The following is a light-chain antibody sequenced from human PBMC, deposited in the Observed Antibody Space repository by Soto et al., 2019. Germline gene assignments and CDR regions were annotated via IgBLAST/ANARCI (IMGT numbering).Light chain of an antibody. CDR2: AAS. CDR1: QSISKF. CDR3: QQCYTSPF. V-gene: IGKV1-39*01. Sequence: DIQVTQSPPSLSASVGDRVTITCRASQSISKFLNWYQQKPGKAPKILIYAASSLQSGVPSRFSGSGSGTHFTLTISRLQSEDFAIYYCQQCYTSPFFGQGTKLEIK. J-gene: IGKJ2*01.